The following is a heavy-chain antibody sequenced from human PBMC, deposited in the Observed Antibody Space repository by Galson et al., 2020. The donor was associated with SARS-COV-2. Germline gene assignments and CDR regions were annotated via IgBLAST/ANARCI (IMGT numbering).Heavy chain of an antibody. J-gene: IGHJ6*02. CDR1: GFTFSSYA. V-gene: IGHV3-30-3*01. Sequence: GGSLRLSCAASGFTFSSYAMHWVRQAPGKGLEWVAVISYDGSNKYYADSVKGRFTISRDNSKNTLYLQMNSLRAEDTAVYYCARAGGCGGDCYYYYYYGMDVWGQGTTVTVSS. CDR3: ARAGGCGGDCYYYYYYGMDV. D-gene: IGHD2-21*02. CDR2: ISYDGSNK.